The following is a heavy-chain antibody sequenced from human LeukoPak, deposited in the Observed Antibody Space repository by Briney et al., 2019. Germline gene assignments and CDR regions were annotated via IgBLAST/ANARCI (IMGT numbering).Heavy chain of an antibody. Sequence: PSQTLSLTCTVSGGSISSYYWSWIRQPPGKGLEWIGYIYYSGSTNYNPSLKSRVTISVDTSKNQFSLKLSSVTAADTAVYYCARAIRDYDILTGYYYYYYMDVWGKGTTVTISS. D-gene: IGHD3-9*01. V-gene: IGHV4-59*01. J-gene: IGHJ6*03. CDR1: GGSISSYY. CDR2: IYYSGST. CDR3: ARAIRDYDILTGYYYYYYMDV.